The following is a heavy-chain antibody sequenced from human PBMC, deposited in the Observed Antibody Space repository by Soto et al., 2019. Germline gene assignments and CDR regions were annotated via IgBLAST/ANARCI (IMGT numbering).Heavy chain of an antibody. CDR3: AKDRKAGATADSFDY. V-gene: IGHV3-23*01. CDR1: GFIFSSYA. D-gene: IGHD1-26*01. Sequence: GGSLRLSCAASGFIFSSYAITWVRQAPGKGLEWVSSITGNGASTYYADSVKGRSTISRDNSKNTLYLQMNSLRAGDTAVYYCAKDRKAGATADSFDYWGLGTLVTVSS. J-gene: IGHJ4*02. CDR2: ITGNGAST.